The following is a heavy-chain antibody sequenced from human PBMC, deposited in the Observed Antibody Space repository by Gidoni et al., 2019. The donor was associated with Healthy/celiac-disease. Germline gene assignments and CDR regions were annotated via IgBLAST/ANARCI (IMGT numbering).Heavy chain of an antibody. V-gene: IGHV4-30-2*01. CDR2: IYHSGST. D-gene: IGHD6-13*01. CDR1: GGSISSGGYS. CDR3: ARVTSIAAAAKGWFDP. J-gene: IGHJ5*02. Sequence: QLQLQESGSGLVKPSQTLSLTCAVSGGSISSGGYSWSLIRQPPGKGLEWIGYIYHSGSTYYNPSLKSRVTISVDRSKNQFSLKLSSVTAADTAVYYCARVTSIAAAAKGWFDPWGQGTLVTVSS.